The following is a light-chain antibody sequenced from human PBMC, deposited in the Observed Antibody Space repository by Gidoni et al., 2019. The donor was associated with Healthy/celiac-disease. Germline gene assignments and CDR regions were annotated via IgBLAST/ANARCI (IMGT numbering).Light chain of an antibody. Sequence: EIVMTQSPDSLTVSLGARATINCKSSQSVLYSSNNKNYLAWYQQKPGQPPKLLIYWASTRESGVPDRFSGSGSGTDLTLTISSLQAEDVAVYYCQQYYSTPLLTFGGGTKVEIK. CDR3: QQYYSTPLLT. V-gene: IGKV4-1*01. CDR2: WAS. J-gene: IGKJ4*01. CDR1: QSVLYSSNNKNY.